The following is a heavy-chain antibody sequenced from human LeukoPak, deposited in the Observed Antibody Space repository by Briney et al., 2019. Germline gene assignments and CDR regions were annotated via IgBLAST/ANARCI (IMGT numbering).Heavy chain of an antibody. CDR1: GYTFTGYY. D-gene: IGHD5-12*01. CDR2: INPNSGGT. V-gene: IGHV1-2*02. CDR3: ARVRTYSGYAGLDY. Sequence: ASVKVSCKASGYTFTGYYMHWVRQAPGQGLEWMGWINPNSGGTNYAQKFQGRVTMTRDTSISTAYMELSRLRSDDTAVYYSARVRTYSGYAGLDYWGQGTLVTVSS. J-gene: IGHJ4*02.